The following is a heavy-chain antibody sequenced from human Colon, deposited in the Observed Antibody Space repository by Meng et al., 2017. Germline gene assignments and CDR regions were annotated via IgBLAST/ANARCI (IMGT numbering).Heavy chain of an antibody. Sequence: QVQLVQAGAEVKNPGASVKVSCKASGYTFTTYGISWMRQAPGQGLEWMGWISTYDDNTNYVEKFRGRVTTTTDTSTNTAYMEMRSVRSDDTGVDYCARGNPGSYVWDYWGQGTLVTVSS. J-gene: IGHJ4*02. CDR3: ARGNPGSYVWDY. D-gene: IGHD1-26*01. V-gene: IGHV1-18*01. CDR1: GYTFTTYG. CDR2: ISTYDDNT.